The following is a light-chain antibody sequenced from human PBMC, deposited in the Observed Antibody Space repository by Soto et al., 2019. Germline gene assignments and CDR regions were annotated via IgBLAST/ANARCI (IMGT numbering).Light chain of an antibody. Sequence: IQMTQSPSSLSASVGDKVTITCRAGQSISSYLNWYQQKPGKAPKLLIYAASNLQSGVPSRFSGSGSGPDFTLTISSLQPEDFATYYCHQSYTTPQVTFGQGTRLQIK. CDR2: AAS. V-gene: IGKV1-39*01. CDR1: QSISSY. CDR3: HQSYTTPQVT. J-gene: IGKJ5*01.